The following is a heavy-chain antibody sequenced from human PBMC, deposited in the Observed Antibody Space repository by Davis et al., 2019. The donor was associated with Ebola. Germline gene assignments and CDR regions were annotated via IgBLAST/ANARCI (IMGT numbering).Heavy chain of an antibody. CDR1: GYSFTSYW. J-gene: IGHJ4*02. CDR3: ASAEYYYDSSGPDGFYY. CDR2: IYPGDSDT. Sequence: GESLKISCKGSGYSFTSYWIGWVRQMPGKGLEWMGIIYPGDSDTRYSPSFQGQVTISADKSISTAYLQWSSLKASDTAMYYCASAEYYYDSSGPDGFYYWGQGTLVTVSS. V-gene: IGHV5-51*01. D-gene: IGHD3-22*01.